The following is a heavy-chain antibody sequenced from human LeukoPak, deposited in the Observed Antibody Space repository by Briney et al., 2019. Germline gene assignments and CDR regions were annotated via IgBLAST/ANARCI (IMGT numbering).Heavy chain of an antibody. J-gene: IGHJ4*02. V-gene: IGHV5-51*01. Sequence: GESLKISCKGSGYSFTSYWIGWVRQMPGKGLEWMGIIYPGDSDTRYSPSFQGQVTISADKSINTAYLQWSSLKASDTAMYYCSVPIASAGTFDYWGQGTLVTASS. CDR3: SVPIASAGTFDY. CDR1: GYSFTSYW. D-gene: IGHD6-13*01. CDR2: IYPGDSDT.